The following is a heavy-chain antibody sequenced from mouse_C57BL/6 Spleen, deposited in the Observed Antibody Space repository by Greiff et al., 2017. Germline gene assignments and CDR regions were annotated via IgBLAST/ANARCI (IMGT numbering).Heavy chain of an antibody. V-gene: IGHV5-16*01. Sequence: DVKLVESEGGLVQPGSSMKLSCTASGFTFSDYYMAWVRQVPEKGLEWVANINYDGSSTYYLDSLKSRFIISRDNAKNILYLQMSSLKSEDTATYYCAREGITTVVAPYWYFDVWGTGTTVTVSS. CDR3: AREGITTVVAPYWYFDV. CDR1: GFTFSDYY. D-gene: IGHD1-1*01. J-gene: IGHJ1*03. CDR2: INYDGSST.